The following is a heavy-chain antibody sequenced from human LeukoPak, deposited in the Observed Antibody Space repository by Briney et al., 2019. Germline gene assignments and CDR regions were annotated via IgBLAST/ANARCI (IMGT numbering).Heavy chain of an antibody. CDR3: ARDPGGYNYVPYHYGMDV. J-gene: IGHJ6*02. D-gene: IGHD5-24*01. CDR2: IHDSGST. V-gene: IGHV4-59*01. CDR1: GGSISSYY. Sequence: SETLSLTCTVSGGSISSYYWSWIRQPPGNGLEWIWYIHDSGSTNYNPSRKSRVTISVDTSKIQFSLKLSSVTAADTAVYYCARDPGGYNYVPYHYGMDVWGQGTTVTVSS.